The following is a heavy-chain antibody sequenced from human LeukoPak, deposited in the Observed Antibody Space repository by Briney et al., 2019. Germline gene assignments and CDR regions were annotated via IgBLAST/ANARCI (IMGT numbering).Heavy chain of an antibody. V-gene: IGHV1-8*01. CDR3: ARRRRALRSGYDFNY. CDR2: MNPNSGNT. Sequence: ASVKVPCKASGYTFTSYDINWVRQATGQGLEWMGWMNPNSGNTGYAQKFQGRVTMTRNTSISTAYMELSSLRSEDTAVYYCARRRRALRSGYDFNYWGQGTLVTVSS. J-gene: IGHJ4*02. CDR1: GYTFTSYD. D-gene: IGHD5-12*01.